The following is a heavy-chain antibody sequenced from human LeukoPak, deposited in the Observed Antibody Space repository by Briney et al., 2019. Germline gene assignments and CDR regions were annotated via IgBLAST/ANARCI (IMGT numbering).Heavy chain of an antibody. CDR3: AKETSFSPNYDFWSGTNWFDP. D-gene: IGHD3-3*01. Sequence: HPGGSLRLSCAASGFTFSSYAMSWVRQAPGKGLEWVSAISGSGGSTYYADSVKGRFTISRDNSKNTLYLQMNSLRAEDTAVYYCAKETSFSPNYDFWSGTNWFDPWGQGTLVTVSS. V-gene: IGHV3-23*01. CDR2: ISGSGGST. J-gene: IGHJ5*02. CDR1: GFTFSSYA.